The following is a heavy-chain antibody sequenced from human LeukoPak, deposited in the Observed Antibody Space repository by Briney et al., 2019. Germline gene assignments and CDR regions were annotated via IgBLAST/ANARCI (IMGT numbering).Heavy chain of an antibody. J-gene: IGHJ4*02. D-gene: IGHD2-2*01. CDR2: ISGSGGST. V-gene: IGHV3-23*01. Sequence: GGSLRLSCAASGFAFSSYAMSWVRQAPGKGLEWVSAISGSGGSTYYADSVKGRFTISRDNSKNTLYLQMNSLRAEDTAVYYCAKDLVCSSTSCYPYWGQGTLVTVSS. CDR3: AKDLVCSSTSCYPY. CDR1: GFAFSSYA.